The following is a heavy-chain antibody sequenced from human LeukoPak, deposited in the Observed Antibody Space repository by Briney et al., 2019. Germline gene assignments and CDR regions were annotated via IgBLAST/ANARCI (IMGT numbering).Heavy chain of an antibody. CDR2: ISSSSRYI. Sequence: PGGSLRLSCAASAFTFSSYNINWVRQAPGKGLEWVSSISSSSRYIYYADSVKGRFTISRDNAKNSLYLQMNSLRAEDTAVYYCARDLSGSPNRHFDYWGQGTLVTVSS. CDR3: ARDLSGSPNRHFDY. D-gene: IGHD1-26*01. V-gene: IGHV3-21*01. J-gene: IGHJ4*02. CDR1: AFTFSSYN.